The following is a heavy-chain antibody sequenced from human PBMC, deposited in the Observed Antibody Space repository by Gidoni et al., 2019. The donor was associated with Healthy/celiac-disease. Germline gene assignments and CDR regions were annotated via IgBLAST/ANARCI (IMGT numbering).Heavy chain of an antibody. CDR3: ARVLASRDSYGPNTFDY. D-gene: IGHD5-18*01. CDR1: GYPFTSYA. Sequence: QVQLVQSGAEVKKPGASVKVSFKASGYPFTSYAMHWVRQAPGQRLEWMGWINAGNGNTKYSQKFQGRVTITRDTSASTAYMELSSLRSEDTAVYYCARVLASRDSYGPNTFDYWGQGTLVTVSS. CDR2: INAGNGNT. J-gene: IGHJ4*02. V-gene: IGHV1-3*01.